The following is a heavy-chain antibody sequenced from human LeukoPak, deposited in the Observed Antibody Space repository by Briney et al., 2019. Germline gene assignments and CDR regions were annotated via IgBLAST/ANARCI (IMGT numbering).Heavy chain of an antibody. V-gene: IGHV3-21*01. CDR3: ARGPGIAAGLDY. CDR1: GFTFSSYS. Sequence: GGSLRLSCAASGFTFSSYSMNWVRQAPGKGLEWVSSISSSSSYIHYADSVKGRFTISRDNAKNSLYLQMNSLRAEDTAVYYCARGPGIAAGLDYWGQGTLVTVSS. D-gene: IGHD6-13*01. CDR2: ISSSSSYI. J-gene: IGHJ4*02.